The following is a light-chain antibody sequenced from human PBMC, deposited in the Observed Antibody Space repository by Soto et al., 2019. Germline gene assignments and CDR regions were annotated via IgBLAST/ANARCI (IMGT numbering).Light chain of an antibody. J-gene: IGKJ3*01. Sequence: EIVLTQSAGTLSLSPGERATLSCRASQSVRSSYLAWYQQKPGQAPRPLIYGATNRATGIPDRFSGSESGTDFTLTITALQPEDFVLYYYQVYCSSPRFTFGPGSKV. V-gene: IGKV3-20*01. CDR2: GAT. CDR1: QSVRSSY. CDR3: QVYCSSPRFT.